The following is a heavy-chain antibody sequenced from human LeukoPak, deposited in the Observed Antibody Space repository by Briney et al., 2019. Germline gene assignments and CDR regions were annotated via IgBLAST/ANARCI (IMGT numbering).Heavy chain of an antibody. CDR3: AKRFPIAGRWGSYFDY. V-gene: IGHV3-7*03. D-gene: IGHD6-6*01. CDR1: GFTFTTYW. CDR2: IKQDGTEK. J-gene: IGHJ4*02. Sequence: GESMRLSCAASGFTFTTYWMSWVRQAPGKGLEWVLNIKQDGTEKYYVDSVKGRFTISRDNAKNSLYLQMNSLRAEDTAVYYCAKRFPIAGRWGSYFDYWGQGILVTVSS.